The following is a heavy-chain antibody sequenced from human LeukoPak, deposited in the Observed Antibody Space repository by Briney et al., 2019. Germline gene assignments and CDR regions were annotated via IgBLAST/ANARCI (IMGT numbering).Heavy chain of an antibody. Sequence: GGSLRLSCAASGFTFSDNYMTWVRQAPGKGLEWLSYISGNGGVIQYADSVKGRFTISRDNAKNLLYLQMDSLRVEDTAIYYCARDPRTVRIWGQGTLATVSS. D-gene: IGHD1-1*01. V-gene: IGHV3-11*04. CDR2: ISGNGGVI. CDR1: GFTFSDNY. J-gene: IGHJ4*02. CDR3: ARDPRTVRI.